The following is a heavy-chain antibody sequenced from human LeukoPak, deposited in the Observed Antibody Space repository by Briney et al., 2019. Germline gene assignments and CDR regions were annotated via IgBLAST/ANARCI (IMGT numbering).Heavy chain of an antibody. V-gene: IGHV3-21*01. Sequence: PGGSLRLSCAASGFTFSSYSINWVRQAPGKGLEWVSSISSSSSYIYYADSVKGRFTISRDNAKNSLYLQMNSLRAEDTAVYYCARDQVGLNWFDPWGQGTLVTVSS. D-gene: IGHD1-26*01. CDR2: ISSSSSYI. CDR1: GFTFSSYS. CDR3: ARDQVGLNWFDP. J-gene: IGHJ5*02.